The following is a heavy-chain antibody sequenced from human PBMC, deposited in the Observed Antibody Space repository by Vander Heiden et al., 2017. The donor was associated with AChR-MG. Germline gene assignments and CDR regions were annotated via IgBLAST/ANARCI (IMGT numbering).Heavy chain of an antibody. D-gene: IGHD5-18*01. CDR1: GGSLASRRYY. V-gene: IGHV4-39*01. CDR2: ICYRGST. J-gene: IGHJ4*02. Sequence: QLQLQESGPGLGQPSETLSPPRPVSGGSLASRRYYGGRFRQPPGKGVKWIGSICYRGSTYYNPSLKSRVTISVDTSKNKFTLKLSSVTAADTAVYYCARHGYSYGYNPGPVGPFDYWGQGTLVTVSS. CDR3: ARHGYSYGYNPGPVGPFDY.